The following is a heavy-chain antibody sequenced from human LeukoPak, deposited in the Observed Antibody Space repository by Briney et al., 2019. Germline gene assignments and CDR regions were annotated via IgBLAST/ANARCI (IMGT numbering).Heavy chain of an antibody. CDR2: IIPIFGTA. CDR1: GGTFSSYA. D-gene: IGHD5-18*01. J-gene: IGHJ5*02. V-gene: IGHV1-69*05. CDR3: AREGYAKNWFDP. Sequence: SVKVSCKASGGTFSSYAISWVRQAPGQGLEWMGGIIPIFGTANYAQKFQGRVTTTTDESTSTAYMELSSLRSEDTAVYYCAREGYAKNWFDPWGQGTLVTVSS.